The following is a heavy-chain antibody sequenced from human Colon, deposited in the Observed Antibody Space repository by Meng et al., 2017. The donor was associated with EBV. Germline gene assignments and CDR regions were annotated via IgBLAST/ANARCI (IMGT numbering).Heavy chain of an antibody. CDR1: GYTFTSYA. V-gene: IGHV7-4-1*01. D-gene: IGHD6-25*01. CDR2: INTNTGNP. J-gene: IGHJ4*01. CDR3: ARDSEAADY. Sequence: QVQLVEAGSELKKPGASVKVACKASGYTFTSYAMNWVRQGPGQGREWMGWINTNTGNPTYAQGFTGRFVFSLDTSVSTAYLQICSLKAEDTAVYYCARDSEAADYWGQGTLVTVSS.